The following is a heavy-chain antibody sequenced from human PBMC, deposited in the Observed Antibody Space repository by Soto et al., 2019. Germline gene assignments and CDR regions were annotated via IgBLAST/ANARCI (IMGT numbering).Heavy chain of an antibody. CDR2: IYYSGST. V-gene: IGHV4-30-4*01. Sequence: KPSETLSLTCTVSGGSISSGDYYWSWIRQPPGKGLEWIGYIYYSGSTYYNPSLKSRVTISVDTSKNQSSLKLSSVTAADTAVYYCARAGSGYRYDYWGQGTLVTVSS. CDR1: GGSISSGDYY. D-gene: IGHD3-22*01. CDR3: ARAGSGYRYDY. J-gene: IGHJ4*02.